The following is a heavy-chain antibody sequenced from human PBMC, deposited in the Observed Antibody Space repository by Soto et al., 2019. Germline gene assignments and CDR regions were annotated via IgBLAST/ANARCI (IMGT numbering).Heavy chain of an antibody. Sequence: QVRLEESGPGLVKPSETLSLICSVSGGSVNNADYFWNWIRHHPENGLEWIGYIYYSGSTRYNPSLKTRATLSIDTSKNQFSLRLKSVTVADTAVYFCARDADYGGSRGGMDVWGRGTTVTVSS. CDR1: GGSVNNADYF. D-gene: IGHD4-17*01. CDR3: ARDADYGGSRGGMDV. V-gene: IGHV4-31*03. CDR2: IYYSGST. J-gene: IGHJ6*02.